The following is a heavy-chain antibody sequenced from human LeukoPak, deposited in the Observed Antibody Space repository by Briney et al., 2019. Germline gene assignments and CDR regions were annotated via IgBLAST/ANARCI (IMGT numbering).Heavy chain of an antibody. CDR3: ARGKAVAGTLGFGY. CDR2: INHSGST. D-gene: IGHD6-19*01. J-gene: IGHJ4*02. CDR1: GGSFSGYY. V-gene: IGHV4-34*01. Sequence: SETLSLTCAVYGGSFSGYYWSWIRQPPGKGLEWIGEINHSGSTNYNPSLKSRVIISVDTSENQFSLKLSSVTAADTAVNYCARGKAVAGTLGFGYWGQGTLVTVSS.